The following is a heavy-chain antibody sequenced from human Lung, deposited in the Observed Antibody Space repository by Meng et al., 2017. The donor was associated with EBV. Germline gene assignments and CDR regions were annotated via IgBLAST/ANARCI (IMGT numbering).Heavy chain of an antibody. D-gene: IGHD3-22*01. CDR1: GGSISRSDW. J-gene: IGHJ4*02. V-gene: IGHV4-4*02. Sequence: QVQLQESGPVLVKPSEPLSLTCAVSGGSISRSDWWSWVRQPPGKGLEWIGETSHSGSTNYSPSLKSRVTISLDKSKNQLSLKLNSVTAADTAVYYCASSDYYRSDYWGQGTLVTVSS. CDR2: TSHSGST. CDR3: ASSDYYRSDY.